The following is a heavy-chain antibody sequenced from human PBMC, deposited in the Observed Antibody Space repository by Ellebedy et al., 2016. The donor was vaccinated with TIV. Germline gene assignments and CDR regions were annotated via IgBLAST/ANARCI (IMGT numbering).Heavy chain of an antibody. Sequence: ASVKVSCKASGYTFTTYAIHWVRQAPGQRLEWMGRINVGNGNTKYSQKFQGRVTITRDTFASTAYMEVSSLRSEDTAVYFCAREVMAAPNIQPNFDYWGQGTLVTVSS. J-gene: IGHJ4*02. CDR1: GYTFTTYA. CDR2: INVGNGNT. D-gene: IGHD6-13*01. V-gene: IGHV1-3*01. CDR3: AREVMAAPNIQPNFDY.